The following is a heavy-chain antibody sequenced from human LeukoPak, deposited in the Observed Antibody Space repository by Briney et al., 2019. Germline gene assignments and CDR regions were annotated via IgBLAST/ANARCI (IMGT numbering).Heavy chain of an antibody. J-gene: IGHJ4*02. CDR3: ARDRYYYDSSGYYNV. V-gene: IGHV3-7*01. CDR1: GFTFSSYW. CDR2: IKQDGSEK. Sequence: PGGSLRLSCAASGFTFSSYWMSWVRQAPGKGLEWVANIKQDGSEKYYVDSVKGRFTISRDNAKNSLYLQVNSLRAEDTAVYYCARDRYYYDSSGYYNVWGQGTLVTVSS. D-gene: IGHD3-22*01.